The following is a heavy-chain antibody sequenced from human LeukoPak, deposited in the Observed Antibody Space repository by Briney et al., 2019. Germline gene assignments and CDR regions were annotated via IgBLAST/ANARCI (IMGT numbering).Heavy chain of an antibody. CDR1: GFTFSTFA. V-gene: IGHV3-9*01. D-gene: IGHD6-13*01. CDR3: AKGPSIAAASDY. Sequence: GGSLRLSCAASGFTFSTFAMHWVRQAPGKGLEWVSGISWNSGSIGYADSVKGRFTISRDNAKNSLYLQMNSLRAEDTALYYCAKGPSIAAASDYWGQGTLVTVSS. CDR2: ISWNSGSI. J-gene: IGHJ4*02.